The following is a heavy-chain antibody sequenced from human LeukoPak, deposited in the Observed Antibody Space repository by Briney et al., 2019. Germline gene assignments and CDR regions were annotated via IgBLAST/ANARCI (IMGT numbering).Heavy chain of an antibody. V-gene: IGHV4-34*01. CDR2: INHSGST. D-gene: IGHD3-3*01. CDR1: GGSFSGYY. Sequence: PSETLSLTCAVYGGSFSGYYWSWIRQPPGKGLEWIGEINHSGSTNYNPSLKSRVTISVDTSKNQFSLKLSSVTAEDTAVYYCARDPNYDFWSGPPAGYWGQGTLVTVSS. CDR3: ARDPNYDFWSGPPAGY. J-gene: IGHJ4*02.